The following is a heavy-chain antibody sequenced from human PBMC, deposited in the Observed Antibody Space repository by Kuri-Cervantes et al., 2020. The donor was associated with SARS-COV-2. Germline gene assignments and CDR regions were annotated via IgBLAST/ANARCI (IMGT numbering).Heavy chain of an antibody. CDR1: GDTFTYRF. J-gene: IGHJ3*02. D-gene: IGHD2-21*01. CDR2: ITPFNGNT. V-gene: IGHV1-45*02. Sequence: SAKVSCKASGDTFTYRFLHWVRQAPGQAPEWMGWITPFNGNTKYAQKFQDRVTITRDRSMNTAYMELSSLRSEDTAMYYCAGSVQGAISREKGALDIWGQGTMVTVSS. CDR3: AGSVQGAISREKGALDI.